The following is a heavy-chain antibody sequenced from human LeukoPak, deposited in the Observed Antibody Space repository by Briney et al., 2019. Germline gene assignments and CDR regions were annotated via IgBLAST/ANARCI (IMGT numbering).Heavy chain of an antibody. CDR3: ARDSYDFWSGYYTGQFDP. V-gene: IGHV1-2*02. J-gene: IGHJ5*02. Sequence: ASVKVSCKASGYTFTGYYMHWVRQAPGQGLEWMGWINPNSGGTNYAQKFQGRVTMTRDTSISTAYMGLSRLRSDDTAVYYCARDSYDFWSGYYTGQFDPWGQGTLVTVSS. CDR1: GYTFTGYY. D-gene: IGHD3-3*01. CDR2: INPNSGGT.